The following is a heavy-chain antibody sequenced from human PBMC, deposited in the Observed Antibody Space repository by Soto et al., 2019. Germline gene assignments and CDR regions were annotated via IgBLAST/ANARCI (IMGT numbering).Heavy chain of an antibody. V-gene: IGHV4-59*01. CDR1: GGSISIYY. J-gene: IGHJ5*02. CDR2: IYYSGST. D-gene: IGHD3-3*01. Sequence: ETISLTCTVAGGSISIYYWSWIRQPPGNGLVWIGYIYYSGSTNYNPSLRSRLTMSVERSKNQFSLNLNSVTAPDTAGYYGAREGILPEGRLNPWGQGTLVSVSS. CDR3: AREGILPEGRLNP.